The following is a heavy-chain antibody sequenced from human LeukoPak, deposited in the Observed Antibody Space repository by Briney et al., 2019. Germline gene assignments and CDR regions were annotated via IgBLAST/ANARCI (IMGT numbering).Heavy chain of an antibody. Sequence: GGSLRLSCAASGFTFSSYAMRWVRQAPGKGLEWVAVISYDGSNKYYADSVKGRFTISRDNSKNTLYLQMNSLRAEDTAVYYCAKEIWPTVTIPGWTYFDYWGQGALVTVSS. D-gene: IGHD4-17*01. CDR1: GFTFSSYA. V-gene: IGHV3-30*04. CDR3: AKEIWPTVTIPGWTYFDY. CDR2: ISYDGSNK. J-gene: IGHJ4*02.